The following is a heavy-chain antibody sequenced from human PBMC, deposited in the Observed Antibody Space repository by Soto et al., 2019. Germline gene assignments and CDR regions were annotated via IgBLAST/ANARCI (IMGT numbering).Heavy chain of an antibody. D-gene: IGHD1-26*01. CDR3: ARREIQGPIDY. CDR2: IYYSGTT. V-gene: IGHV4-28*01. Sequence: QVQLQESGPGLVKPSDTLSLTCAVSGYSISSSNWWGWIRQPPGKGLEWIGYIYYSGTTYYNPSLKSPVTMSVDKSKNQFSLKLTSVTAVDTAVYYCARREIQGPIDYWGQGTLVTVSS. J-gene: IGHJ4*02. CDR1: GYSISSSNW.